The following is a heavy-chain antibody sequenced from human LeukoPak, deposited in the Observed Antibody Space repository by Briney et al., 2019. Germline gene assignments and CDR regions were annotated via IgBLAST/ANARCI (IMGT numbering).Heavy chain of an antibody. Sequence: SETLSLTCAVYGGPFSGYYWSWIRQPPGKGLEWIGEINHSGSTNYNPSLKSRVTISVDTSKNQFSLKLSSVTAADTAVYYCARVVDYDIVTGLTDYWGQGTLVTVSS. V-gene: IGHV4-34*01. J-gene: IGHJ4*02. CDR1: GGPFSGYY. CDR2: INHSGST. CDR3: ARVVDYDIVTGLTDY. D-gene: IGHD3-9*01.